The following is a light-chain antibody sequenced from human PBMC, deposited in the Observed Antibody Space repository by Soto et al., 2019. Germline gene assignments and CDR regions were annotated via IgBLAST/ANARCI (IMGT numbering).Light chain of an antibody. CDR2: DVT. CDR3: CSYTSSSTWV. Sequence: QSVLTQPASVSGSPGQSITISCTGTSSDLGGYNYVSWYQQHPGKAPKLMIYDVTNRPSGVSNRFSGSKSGNTASLTISGLQAEDEADYYCCSYTSSSTWVFGGGTQLTVL. CDR1: SSDLGGYNY. J-gene: IGLJ3*02. V-gene: IGLV2-14*01.